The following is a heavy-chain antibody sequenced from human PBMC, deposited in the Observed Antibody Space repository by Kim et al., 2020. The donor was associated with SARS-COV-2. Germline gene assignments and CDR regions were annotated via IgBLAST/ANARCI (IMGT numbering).Heavy chain of an antibody. Sequence: GGSLRLSCAASGFTFSSYWMNWVRQAPGKWLAWVANIKQDGNQHYYVDSVKGRFTISSDNAKNSLYLQMNSLRAEDTAVYYCARDGDLYSSGKDAFDIWGQGTIVTVSS. CDR1: GFTFSSYW. CDR3: ARDGDLYSSGKDAFDI. D-gene: IGHD6-19*01. J-gene: IGHJ3*02. V-gene: IGHV3-7*01. CDR2: IKQDGNQH.